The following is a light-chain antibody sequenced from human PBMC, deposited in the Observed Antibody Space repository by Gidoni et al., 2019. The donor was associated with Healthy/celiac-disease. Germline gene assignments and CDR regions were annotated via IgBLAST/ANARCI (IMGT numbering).Light chain of an antibody. CDR2: DAS. Sequence: DIQMTQSPSSLSASVGDRVTITCQASQDISNYLNWYQQKPGKAPKLLIYDASNLETGVPSRFSGSGSGTDFTFTISSLQPEDIATYYCQQYDKTPTFGQXTKVELK. J-gene: IGKJ1*01. CDR1: QDISNY. V-gene: IGKV1-33*01. CDR3: QQYDKTPT.